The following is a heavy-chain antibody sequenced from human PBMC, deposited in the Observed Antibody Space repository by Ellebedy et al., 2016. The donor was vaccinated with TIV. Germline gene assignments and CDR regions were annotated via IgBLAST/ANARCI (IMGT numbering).Heavy chain of an antibody. Sequence: SETLSLXCTVSGGSISSYYWSWIRQPAGKGQEWIGRISTSGNTNYNPSLKSRVTMSIDKSKNQFSLKLNSVTAADTAIYYCARLCSSFSCSGAFDFWGQGILVTVSS. D-gene: IGHD3-10*02. V-gene: IGHV4-4*07. CDR1: GGSISSYY. CDR2: ISTSGNT. J-gene: IGHJ4*02. CDR3: ARLCSSFSCSGAFDF.